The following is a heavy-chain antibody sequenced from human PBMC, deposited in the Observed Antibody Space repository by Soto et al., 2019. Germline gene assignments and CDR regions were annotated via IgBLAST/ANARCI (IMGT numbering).Heavy chain of an antibody. Sequence: SETLSLTCAVSGASITSTSYFWGWVRQPPGKGLEWIGSISYGGVPYHNPSLKSRATMSIDTSKSHLSLNLASVTVADTAVYYCGRHRRETGTYAQPLDPCGQRVLVTVSS. V-gene: IGHV4-39*01. CDR3: GRHRRETGTYAQPLDP. CDR1: GASITSTSYF. D-gene: IGHD1-1*01. J-gene: IGHJ5*02. CDR2: ISYGGVP.